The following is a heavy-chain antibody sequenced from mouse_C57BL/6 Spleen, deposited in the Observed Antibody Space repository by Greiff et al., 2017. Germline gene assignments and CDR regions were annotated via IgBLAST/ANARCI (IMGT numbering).Heavy chain of an antibody. Sequence: QVQLKESGPELVKPGASVKISCKASGYAFSSSWLNWVKQRPGKGLEWIGRIYPGDGDTNYNGKFKGKATLTADKSSSTAYMQLSSLTSGDSAVYFCAALDDWGQGTTLTVSS. CDR2: IYPGDGDT. V-gene: IGHV1-82*01. J-gene: IGHJ2*01. CDR3: AALDD. CDR1: GYAFSSSW.